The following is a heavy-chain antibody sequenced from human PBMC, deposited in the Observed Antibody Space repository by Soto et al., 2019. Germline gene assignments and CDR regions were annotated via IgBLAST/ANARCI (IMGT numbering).Heavy chain of an antibody. J-gene: IGHJ4*02. CDR1: GFSLTTNGVA. CDR2: IYWDDDR. V-gene: IGHV2-5*02. CDR3: AHQKQTGYGLVDI. Sequence: QITLKESDPPVVKPTQTLTLTCTVSGFSLTTNGVAVGWIRQSPGQALEWLSLIYWDDDRRYSPSLASRLTITKDAPWHQVVLTMTNMDPLDPRTVFGAHQKQTGYGLVDIWGRGTLVTVPS. D-gene: IGHD3-9*01.